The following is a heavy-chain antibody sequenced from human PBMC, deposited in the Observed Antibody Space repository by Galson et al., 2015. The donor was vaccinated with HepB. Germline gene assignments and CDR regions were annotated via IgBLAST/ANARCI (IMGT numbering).Heavy chain of an antibody. CDR3: ARSLFGEGDY. CDR2: IYYSGST. J-gene: IGHJ4*02. Sequence: LSLTCTVSGGSVSSGSYYWSWIRQHPGKGLEWIGYIYYSGSTYYNPSLKSRVTISVDTSKNQFSLKLSSVTAADTAMYYCARSLFGEGDYWGQGTLVTVSS. CDR1: GGSVSSGSYY. V-gene: IGHV4-31*03. D-gene: IGHD3-10*02.